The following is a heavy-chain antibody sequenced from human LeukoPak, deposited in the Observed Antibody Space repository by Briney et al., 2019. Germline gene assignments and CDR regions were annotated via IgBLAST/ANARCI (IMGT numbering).Heavy chain of an antibody. Sequence: GGSLRPSCAASGFTFSSYSMNWVRQAPGKGLEWVSSISSSSSYIYYSDSVKGRFTISKDNAKNSLYLQMNSLRAEDTAVYYCARSFRLDAFDIWGQGTMVTVSS. CDR1: GFTFSSYS. CDR2: ISSSSSYI. J-gene: IGHJ3*02. V-gene: IGHV3-21*01. CDR3: ARSFRLDAFDI. D-gene: IGHD6-13*01.